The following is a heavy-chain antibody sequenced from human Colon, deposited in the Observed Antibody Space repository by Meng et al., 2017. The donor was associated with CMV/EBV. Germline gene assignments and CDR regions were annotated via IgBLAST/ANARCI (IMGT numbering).Heavy chain of an antibody. CDR3: VRHLEAGRNGYSEPF. Sequence: ETLSLTCAASGFIFTSYTMIWVRQAPGKGLEWVSSVSTSGRDIVYADSVRGRFTLSRDNAKRSVSLQMDSLRAEDTAVYFCVRHLEAGRNGYSEPFWGQGTLVTVSS. J-gene: IGHJ1*01. D-gene: IGHD5-18*01. V-gene: IGHV3-21*01. CDR1: GFIFTSYT. CDR2: VSTSGRDI.